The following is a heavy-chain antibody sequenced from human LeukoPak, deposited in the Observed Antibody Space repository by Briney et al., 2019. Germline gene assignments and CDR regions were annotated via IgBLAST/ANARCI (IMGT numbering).Heavy chain of an antibody. CDR2: ISTFNGDT. CDR1: SYTFTRYD. V-gene: IGHV1-18*01. CDR3: ANLPSSRDWLDP. J-gene: IGHJ5*02. D-gene: IGHD6-13*01. Sequence: GASVKVSCKASSYTFTRYDIIWVRQAPGQGLEWMGWISTFNGDTGYAQKFQGRVTMTTDTSTSTAYMELRSLRSDDTAVYYCANLPSSRDWLDPWGQGTLVTVSS.